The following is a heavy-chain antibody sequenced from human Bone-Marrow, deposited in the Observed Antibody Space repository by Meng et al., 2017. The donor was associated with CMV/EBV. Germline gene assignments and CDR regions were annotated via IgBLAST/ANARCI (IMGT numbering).Heavy chain of an antibody. D-gene: IGHD6-13*01. CDR1: GFTFSSYD. CDR2: IYSGGSRK. J-gene: IGHJ4*02. V-gene: IGHV3-23*03. Sequence: GESLKISCAACGFTFSSYDMHWVRQATGKGLEWGSVIYSGGSRKYDADPVKGRFTISRDNSKNTLYLQMNSLRAEDTAVYYCAKDRQGSSWYLGLALNWGQGTLVTVSS. CDR3: AKDRQGSSWYLGLALN.